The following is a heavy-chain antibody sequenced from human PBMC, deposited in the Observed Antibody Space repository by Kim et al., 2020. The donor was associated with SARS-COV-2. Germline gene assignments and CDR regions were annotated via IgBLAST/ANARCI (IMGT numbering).Heavy chain of an antibody. Sequence: GGPLRLSCAASGFTFSSYWMSWVRQAPGKGLEWVANIKQDGSEKYYVDSVKGRFTISRDNAKNSLYLQMNSLRAEDTAVYYCARDKIPDAFDIWGQGTMVTVSS. D-gene: IGHD2-2*02. V-gene: IGHV3-7*01. CDR3: ARDKIPDAFDI. J-gene: IGHJ3*02. CDR1: GFTFSSYW. CDR2: IKQDGSEK.